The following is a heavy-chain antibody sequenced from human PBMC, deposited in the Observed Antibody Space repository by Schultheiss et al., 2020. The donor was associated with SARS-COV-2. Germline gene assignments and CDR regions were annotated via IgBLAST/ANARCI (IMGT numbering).Heavy chain of an antibody. V-gene: IGHV3-30*07. J-gene: IGHJ6*03. CDR3: AKDLRVGCSSTSCYTANMDV. CDR1: GFTFSSYA. Sequence: GGSLRLSCAASGFTFSSYAMHWVRQAPGKGLEWVAVISYDGSKKYYADSVKGRFTISRDNSKNTLYLQMNSLRAEDTAVYYCAKDLRVGCSSTSCYTANMDVWGKGTTVTVSS. D-gene: IGHD2-2*02. CDR2: ISYDGSKK.